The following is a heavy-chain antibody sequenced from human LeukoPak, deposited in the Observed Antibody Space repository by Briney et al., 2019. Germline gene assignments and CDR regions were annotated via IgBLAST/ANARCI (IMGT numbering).Heavy chain of an antibody. V-gene: IGHV4-39*01. CDR2: IYYTRHN. CDR3: ARQQCNGGSCYSRAIWFDP. J-gene: IGHJ5*02. D-gene: IGHD2-15*01. CDR1: GGSVSSSTYY. Sequence: PWETLSLTCTVSGGSVSSSTYYWGWIRQPPGKGLEWIAIIYYTRHNYYNPSLKSRVTISVDTSKNHFSLNLNSETAADTAVYYCARQQCNGGSCYSRAIWFDPWGQGTLVSVSS.